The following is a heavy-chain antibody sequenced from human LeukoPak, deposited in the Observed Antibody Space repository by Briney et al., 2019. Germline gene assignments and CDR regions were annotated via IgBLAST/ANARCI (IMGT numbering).Heavy chain of an antibody. Sequence: GGSLRLSCVASGFTSSSYWMHWVRQAPGKGLVWVPRINSDGSSTTYADSVKGRFTISKDNAKNTLYLQMNSLRAEDTAVYYCARDPDLSGYSFFGYWGQGTLVTVSS. J-gene: IGHJ4*02. V-gene: IGHV3-74*01. D-gene: IGHD3-22*01. CDR3: ARDPDLSGYSFFGY. CDR2: INSDGSST. CDR1: GFTSSSYW.